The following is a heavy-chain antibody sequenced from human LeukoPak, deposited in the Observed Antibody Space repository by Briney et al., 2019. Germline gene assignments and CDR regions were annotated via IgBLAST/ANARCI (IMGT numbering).Heavy chain of an antibody. D-gene: IGHD5-18*01. CDR2: ISWDGGST. CDR3: ARIPSDSAMVSSSY. Sequence: GGSLRLSCAASGFTFDDYTMHWVRQAPGKGLEWVSLISWDGGSTYYADSVKGRFTISRDNSKNSLYLQMNSLRAEDTAVYYCARIPSDSAMVSSSYWGQGTLVTVSS. CDR1: GFTFDDYT. J-gene: IGHJ4*02. V-gene: IGHV3-43*01.